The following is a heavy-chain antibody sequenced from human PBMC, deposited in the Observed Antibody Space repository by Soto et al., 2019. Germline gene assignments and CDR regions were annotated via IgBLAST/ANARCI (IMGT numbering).Heavy chain of an antibody. CDR2: ISGSGSPT. CDR3: TKMAGSGNYYSNFDY. V-gene: IGHV3-23*01. CDR1: VFNFFSYA. Sequence: GGSLRLSCGGSVFNFFSYALIWVRQAPGRGLEWISGISGSGSPTDYADSVKGRFSISRDNSKNILYLQMSGLRAEDTAVYYCTKMAGSGNYYSNFDYWGQGTQVTVSS. J-gene: IGHJ4*02. D-gene: IGHD3-10*01.